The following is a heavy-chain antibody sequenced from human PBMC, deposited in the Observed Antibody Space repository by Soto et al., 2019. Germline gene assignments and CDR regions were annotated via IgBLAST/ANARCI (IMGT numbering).Heavy chain of an antibody. J-gene: IGHJ6*02. D-gene: IGHD6-13*01. CDR1: GYTFTSYG. Sequence: ASVKVSCKASGYTFTSYGISWVRQAPGQGLEWMGWISAYNGNTNYAQELQGRVTMTTDTSTSTAYMELRSLRSDDTAVYYCAREGGGSSWVPPLYYYYYGMDVWGQGTTVTVSS. CDR3: AREGGGSSWVPPLYYYYYGMDV. V-gene: IGHV1-18*04. CDR2: ISAYNGNT.